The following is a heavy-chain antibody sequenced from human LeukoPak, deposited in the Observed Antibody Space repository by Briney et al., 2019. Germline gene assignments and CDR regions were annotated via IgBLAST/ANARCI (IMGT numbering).Heavy chain of an antibody. CDR2: ISAYNGNT. Sequence: ASVKVSCKASGYTFTSYGISWVRQAPGQGLEWMGWISAYNGNTNYAQKFQGRVTMTRDTSISTAYMELSRLRSDDTAVYYCARESLVGAAFDYWGQGTLVTVSS. CDR1: GYTFTSYG. J-gene: IGHJ4*02. D-gene: IGHD1-26*01. CDR3: ARESLVGAAFDY. V-gene: IGHV1-18*01.